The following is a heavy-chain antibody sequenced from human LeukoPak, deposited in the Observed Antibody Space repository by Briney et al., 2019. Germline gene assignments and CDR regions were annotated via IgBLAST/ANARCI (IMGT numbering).Heavy chain of an antibody. CDR1: GFTFSSYW. Sequence: GGSLRLSCAASGFTFSSYWMHWVRQAPGKGLVWVSRINSDGYVTSYADSVKGRFTISRDNAKNTLYLQMNSLRAEDTAVYYCAELGITMIGGVWGKGTTVTISS. J-gene: IGHJ6*04. CDR2: INSDGYVT. D-gene: IGHD3-10*02. V-gene: IGHV3-74*01. CDR3: AELGITMIGGV.